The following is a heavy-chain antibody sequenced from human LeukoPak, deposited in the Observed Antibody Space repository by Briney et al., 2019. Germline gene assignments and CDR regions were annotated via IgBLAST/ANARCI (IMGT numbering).Heavy chain of an antibody. CDR2: IIPIFGTA. V-gene: IGHV1-69*05. CDR1: GGTFSSYA. Sequence: ASVKVSCKASGGTFSSYAISWVRQAPGRGLEWMGRIIPIFGTANYAQKFQGRVTITTDESTSTAYMELSSLRSEDTAVYYCASLSGGSGSAADYWGQGTLVTVSS. CDR3: ASLSGGSGSAADY. J-gene: IGHJ4*02. D-gene: IGHD3-10*01.